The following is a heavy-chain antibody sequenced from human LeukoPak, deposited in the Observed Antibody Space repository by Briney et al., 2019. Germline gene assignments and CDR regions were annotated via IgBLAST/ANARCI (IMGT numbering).Heavy chain of an antibody. Sequence: PSETLSLTCTVSGGSISGSPYYWGWIRQPPGKGLEWIGNIYYGGSTYYNPSLKTRVTISVDTSKNQFSLKLSSVTAADTAVYYCARRGPSGRSLDYWGQGTLVTVSS. V-gene: IGHV4-39*01. CDR3: ARRGPSGRSLDY. D-gene: IGHD3-10*01. CDR2: IYYGGST. CDR1: GGSISGSPYY. J-gene: IGHJ4*02.